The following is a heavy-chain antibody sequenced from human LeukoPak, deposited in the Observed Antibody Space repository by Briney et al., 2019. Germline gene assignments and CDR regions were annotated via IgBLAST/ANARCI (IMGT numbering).Heavy chain of an antibody. CDR1: GGSISSHY. J-gene: IGHJ5*02. V-gene: IGHV4-59*11. Sequence: SETLSLTCTVSGGSISSHYWSWIRQAPGKGLEWIGYIYYSGSTNYNPSLESRVTISVDTSKNQFSLKLSSVTAADTAMYYCARLIGDIAVSGTSWFVPWGQGTLVTVSS. CDR3: ARLIGDIAVSGTSWFVP. D-gene: IGHD6-19*01. CDR2: IYYSGST.